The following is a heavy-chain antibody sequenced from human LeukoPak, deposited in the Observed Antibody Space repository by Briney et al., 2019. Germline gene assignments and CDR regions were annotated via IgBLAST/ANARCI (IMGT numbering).Heavy chain of an antibody. CDR2: INSDGSST. CDR3: ASGDSSGYYYFDY. J-gene: IGHJ4*02. CDR1: GFTFSSYA. Sequence: GGSLRLSCVASGFTFSSYAMSWVRQAPGKGLVWVSRINSDGSSTTYADSVKGRFTISRDNAKNTLYLQMNSLRGEDTAVYYCASGDSSGYYYFDYWGQGTLVTVSS. D-gene: IGHD3-22*01. V-gene: IGHV3-74*01.